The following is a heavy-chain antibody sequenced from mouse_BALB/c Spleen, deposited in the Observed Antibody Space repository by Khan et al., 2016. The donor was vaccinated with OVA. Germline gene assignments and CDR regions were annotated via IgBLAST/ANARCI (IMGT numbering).Heavy chain of an antibody. V-gene: IGHV5-6*01. J-gene: IGHJ3*01. CDR1: GFTFSSYS. D-gene: IGHD4-1*01. CDR2: ISSAGDYT. Sequence: EVELVESGGDLVKPGGSLKLSCATSGFTFSSYSMSWVRQTPDKRLEWVTTISSAGDYTYSPYSVRGRFTISRANAKNSLYLQMSSLKSEDTAMYYCASHLTGSFAYWGQGTLVTVSA. CDR3: ASHLTGSFAY.